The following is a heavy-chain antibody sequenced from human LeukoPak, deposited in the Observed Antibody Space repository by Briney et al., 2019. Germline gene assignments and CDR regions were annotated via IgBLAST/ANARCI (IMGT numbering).Heavy chain of an antibody. V-gene: IGHV1-2*02. CDR3: ARVRRKTYYYDSSGYYYDY. CDR1: GYTFTGYY. Sequence: ASVKVSCKASGYTFTGYYMHWVRQAPGQGLEWMGWINPNSGGTNYAQKFQGRVTMTRDTSITTAYMELSRLRSDDTAVYYCARVRRKTYYYDSSGYYYDYWGQGTLVTVSS. J-gene: IGHJ4*02. D-gene: IGHD3-22*01. CDR2: INPNSGGT.